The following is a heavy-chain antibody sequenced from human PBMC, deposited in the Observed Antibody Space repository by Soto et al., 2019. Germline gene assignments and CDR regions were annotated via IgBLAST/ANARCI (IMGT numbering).Heavy chain of an antibody. Sequence: QVQLVESGGGVVQPGRSLRLSCAASGFTFSSYGMHWVRQAPGKGLEWVAVIWYDGSNKYYADSVKGRFTISRDNSKNTLYLQMHSLRAEDTAVYYCAREGGYDFWSAYDFDYWGQGTLVTVSS. J-gene: IGHJ4*02. D-gene: IGHD3-3*01. CDR1: GFTFSSYG. CDR2: IWYDGSNK. V-gene: IGHV3-33*01. CDR3: AREGGYDFWSAYDFDY.